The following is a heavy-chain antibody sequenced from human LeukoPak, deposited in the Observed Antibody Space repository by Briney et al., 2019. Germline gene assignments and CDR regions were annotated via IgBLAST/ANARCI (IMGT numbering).Heavy chain of an antibody. V-gene: IGHV4-59*01. CDR3: ARGIRGAADY. J-gene: IGHJ4*02. D-gene: IGHD3-16*01. Sequence: NPSETLSLTCTVSGGSISSYHWSWIRQPPGKGLEWIGYIYYSGSTNYNPSLKSRVTISVDTSKNQFSLKLSSVTAADTAVYYCARGIRGAADYWGQGTLVTVSS. CDR1: GGSISSYH. CDR2: IYYSGST.